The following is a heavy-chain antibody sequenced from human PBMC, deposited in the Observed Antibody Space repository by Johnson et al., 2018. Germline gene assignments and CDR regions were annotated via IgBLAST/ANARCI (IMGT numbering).Heavy chain of an antibody. J-gene: IGHJ3*02. CDR3: AGGVVAAGI. CDR1: GGSISSSDFS. CDR2: IYHSGST. Sequence: QVQLQESGSGLVKPSQTLSLTCAVSGGSISSSDFSWSWIRQPPGKGLEWIGYIYHSGSTYYNPSLKNRVTISVDRTKNQFSLKLGSVTAADTAVYYCAGGVVAAGIWGQGTMVTVSS. D-gene: IGHD2-15*01. V-gene: IGHV4-30-2*01.